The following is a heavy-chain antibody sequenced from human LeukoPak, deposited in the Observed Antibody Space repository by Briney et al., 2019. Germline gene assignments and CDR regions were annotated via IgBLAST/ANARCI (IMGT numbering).Heavy chain of an antibody. V-gene: IGHV3-7*03. CDR1: GFTFSSNW. CDR2: IKQDGSQK. Sequence: GGSLRLSCAGSGFTFSSNWMSWVRQAPGQGLEWVANIKQDGSQKYYVDSVKGRFTISRDNAKKSLYLQMNSLRAEDTAVYYCARVGPYYDFWSYYYYYMDVWGKGTTVTVSS. CDR3: ARVGPYYDFWSYYYYYMDV. D-gene: IGHD3-3*01. J-gene: IGHJ6*03.